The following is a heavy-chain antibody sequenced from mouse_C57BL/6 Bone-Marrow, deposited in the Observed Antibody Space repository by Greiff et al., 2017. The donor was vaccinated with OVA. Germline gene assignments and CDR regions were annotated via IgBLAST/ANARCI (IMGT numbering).Heavy chain of an antibody. CDR2: IYPRSGYT. J-gene: IGHJ3*01. CDR1: GYTFTSYG. D-gene: IGHD2-5*01. CDR3: AIGRYSRPLAY. Sequence: VKLMESGAELARPGASVKLSCKASGYTFTSYGISWVKQSPGQGLEWIGEIYPRSGYTYYNEKFKGKATMPADKSYSTAYLELRSLTSEDAAVNFCAIGRYSRPLAYWGQGTLVTVSA. V-gene: IGHV1-81*01.